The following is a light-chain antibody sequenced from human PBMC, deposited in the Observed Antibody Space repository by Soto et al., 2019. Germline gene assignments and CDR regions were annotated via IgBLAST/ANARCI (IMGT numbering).Light chain of an antibody. CDR1: SSHVGGYKY. J-gene: IGLJ3*02. CDR2: EVN. CDR3: SSYARSSTLV. V-gene: IGLV2-14*01. Sequence: QSALTQPASVSGSPGQSITISCTGTSSHVGGYKYVSWYQQHPGKAPKLIIYEVNNRPSGVSNRFSGSKSGNTASLTISGLQAEDEADYYCSSYARSSTLVFGGGTKLTVL.